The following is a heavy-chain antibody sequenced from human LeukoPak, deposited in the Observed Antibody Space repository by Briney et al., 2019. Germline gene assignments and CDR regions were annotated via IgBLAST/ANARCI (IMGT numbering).Heavy chain of an antibody. CDR2: ISTYNGNT. D-gene: IGHD6-19*01. Sequence: ASVKVSCKASGYTFTSYGINWLRQAPGQGLEWMGWISTYNGNTNYAQKLQGRVTMTTDTSTSTAYMELRSLRSDDTAVYYCAGAPITVAGSALWYWGQGTLVTVSS. J-gene: IGHJ4*02. CDR3: AGAPITVAGSALWY. V-gene: IGHV1-18*01. CDR1: GYTFTSYG.